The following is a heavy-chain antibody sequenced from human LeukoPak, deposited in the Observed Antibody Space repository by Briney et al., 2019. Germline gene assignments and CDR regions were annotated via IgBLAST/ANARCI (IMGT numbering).Heavy chain of an antibody. Sequence: GGSLRLSCAASGFTFSSYSMNWVRQAPGKGLEWVSSISSSSSYIYYADSVKGRFTISRDNAKNSLYLQMNSLRAEDTAVYYCASQGVVAAKDVYFDYWGQGTLVTVSS. CDR1: GFTFSSYS. CDR3: ASQGVVAAKDVYFDY. V-gene: IGHV3-21*01. D-gene: IGHD2-15*01. CDR2: ISSSSSYI. J-gene: IGHJ4*02.